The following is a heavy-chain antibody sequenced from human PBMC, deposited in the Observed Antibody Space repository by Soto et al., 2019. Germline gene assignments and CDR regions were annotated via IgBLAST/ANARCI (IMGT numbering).Heavy chain of an antibody. CDR3: AKAPALLGQWFYFDY. V-gene: IGHV3-30*18. Sequence: GGSLRLSCAASGFTFSSYGMHWVRQAPGKGLEWVAVISYDGSNKYYADSVKGRFTISRDNSKNTLYLQMNSLRAEDTAVYYCAKAPALLGQWFYFDYWGQGTLVTVSS. CDR2: ISYDGSNK. CDR1: GFTFSSYG. D-gene: IGHD3-22*01. J-gene: IGHJ4*02.